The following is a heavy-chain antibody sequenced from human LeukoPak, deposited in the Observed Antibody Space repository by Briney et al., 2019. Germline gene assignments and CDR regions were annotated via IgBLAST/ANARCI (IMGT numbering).Heavy chain of an antibody. J-gene: IGHJ4*02. CDR3: AKDGGQYQLLFLHY. CDR2: IRYDGSTK. V-gene: IGHV3-30*02. CDR1: GFTFGSYG. Sequence: GGSLRLSCGAASGFTFGSYGMHWVRQAPGKGLEWVAYIRYDGSTKRLADSVKGRFTISRDNSKNTLYLEMNSLRTEDTGVYYCAKDGGQYQLLFLHYWGRGTLVTVSS. D-gene: IGHD2-2*01.